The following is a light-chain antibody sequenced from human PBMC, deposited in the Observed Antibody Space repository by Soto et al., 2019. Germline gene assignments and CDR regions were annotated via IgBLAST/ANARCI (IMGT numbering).Light chain of an antibody. CDR3: SSYTSSSTLV. J-gene: IGLJ2*01. CDR2: EVS. Sequence: QSVLTQPASVSGSPGQSITISCTGSSSDVGGYNYVSWYQQHPGKAPKLMIYEVSNRPSGISNRFSGSKSGNTASLTLSGLQAEDEADYSCSSYTSSSTLVFGGGTQLTVL. V-gene: IGLV2-14*01. CDR1: SSDVGGYNY.